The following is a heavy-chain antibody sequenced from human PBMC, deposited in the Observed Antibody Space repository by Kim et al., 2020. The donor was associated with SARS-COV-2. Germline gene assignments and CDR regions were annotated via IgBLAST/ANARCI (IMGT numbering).Heavy chain of an antibody. J-gene: IGHJ6*02. D-gene: IGHD6-19*01. CDR3: ARGPVAGHYYYGMDV. V-gene: IGHV4-61*02. Sequence: PSLKSQVTTSGDTSTNQFSLKLSSVTGADTAVYYCARGPVAGHYYYGMDVWGQGTTVTVSS.